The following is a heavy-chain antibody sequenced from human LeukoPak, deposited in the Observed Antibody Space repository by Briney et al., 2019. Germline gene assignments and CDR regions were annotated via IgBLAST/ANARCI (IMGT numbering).Heavy chain of an antibody. J-gene: IGHJ4*02. CDR2: IKEDGSEK. CDR3: AREGVLHTYLDY. CDR1: GFSFSGFW. Sequence: GGSLRLSCAASGFSFSGFWLSWVRQAPGKGLEWVANIKEDGSEKYFVDSVKGRFTISRDNAKNSLYLQMNSLRAEDTAVYYCAREGVLHTYLDYWGQGTLVTVSS. V-gene: IGHV3-7*01.